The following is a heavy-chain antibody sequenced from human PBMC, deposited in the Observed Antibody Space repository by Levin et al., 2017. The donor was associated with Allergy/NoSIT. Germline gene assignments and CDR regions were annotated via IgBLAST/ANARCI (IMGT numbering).Heavy chain of an antibody. CDR3: AREVYGDYGCDFDY. J-gene: IGHJ4*02. D-gene: IGHD4-17*01. CDR1: GYTFTGYY. Sequence: GESLKISCKASGYTFTGYYMHWVRQAPGQGLEWMGRINPNSGGTNYAQKFQGRVTMTRDTSISTAYMELSRLRSDDTAVYYCAREVYGDYGCDFDYWGQGTLVTVSS. CDR2: INPNSGGT. V-gene: IGHV1-2*06.